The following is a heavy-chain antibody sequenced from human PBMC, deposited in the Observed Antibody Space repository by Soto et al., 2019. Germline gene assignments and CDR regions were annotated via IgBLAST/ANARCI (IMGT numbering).Heavy chain of an antibody. CDR1: EDSINSDAHY. V-gene: IGHV4-39*01. J-gene: IGHJ4*02. Sequence: LVTLSLTWPVAEDSINSDAHYWGRNRQPQGKGLEWIGSIYYRGSAYYNPSLQTRVTMSLDKSKSQFSLKLNSVTAADSAVYFCARLEGLATIAYYFDFWGPGALVTVSS. CDR3: ARLEGLATIAYYFDF. CDR2: IYYRGSA. D-gene: IGHD3-9*01.